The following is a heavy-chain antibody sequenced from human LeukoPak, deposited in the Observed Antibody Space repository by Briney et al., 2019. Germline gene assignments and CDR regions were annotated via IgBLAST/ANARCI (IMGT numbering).Heavy chain of an antibody. J-gene: IGHJ4*02. CDR3: ARDVYYYGSGSYRARDY. V-gene: IGHV3-53*01. CDR1: GFTVSDNY. D-gene: IGHD3-10*01. CDR2: IYSGGST. Sequence: GGSLRLSCAASGFTVSDNYMSWVRQAPGKGLEWVSVIYSGGSTYYADSVKGRFTISRDNSKNTLYLQMNSLRAEDTAVYYCARDVYYYGSGSYRARDYWGQGTLVTVSS.